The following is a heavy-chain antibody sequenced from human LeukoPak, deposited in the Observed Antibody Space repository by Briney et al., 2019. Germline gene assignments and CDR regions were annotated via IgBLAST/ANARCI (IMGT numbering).Heavy chain of an antibody. D-gene: IGHD2-15*01. CDR1: GFTFSNYA. CDR2: ISGSGGST. Sequence: GGSLRLSCAASGFTFSNYAMSWVRQAPGKGLEWVSVISGSGGSTCYADSVKGRFTISRDNSKNTLYLQMNSLRAEDTAVYYCAARDIVVVVAATLDYWGQGTLVTVSS. CDR3: AARDIVVVVAATLDY. V-gene: IGHV3-23*01. J-gene: IGHJ4*02.